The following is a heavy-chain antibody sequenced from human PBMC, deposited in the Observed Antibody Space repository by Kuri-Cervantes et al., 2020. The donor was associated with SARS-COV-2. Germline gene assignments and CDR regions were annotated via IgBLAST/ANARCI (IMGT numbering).Heavy chain of an antibody. CDR2: IYHSGST. CDR1: DVSITITSVY. D-gene: IGHD2-2*01. Sequence: GSLRLSCTVSDVSITITSVYWAWIRQSPGKGLEWIGEIYHSGSTNYNPSLKSRVTISVDKSKNQFSLKLSSVTAADTAVYYCARSTGIVVVPAAIWDYFDYWGQGTLVTVSS. V-gene: IGHV4-39*07. J-gene: IGHJ4*02. CDR3: ARSTGIVVVPAAIWDYFDY.